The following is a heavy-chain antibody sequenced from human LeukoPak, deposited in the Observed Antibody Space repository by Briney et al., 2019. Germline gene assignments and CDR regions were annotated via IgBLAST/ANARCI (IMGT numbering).Heavy chain of an antibody. J-gene: IGHJ4*02. CDR2: INSDGSST. V-gene: IGHV3-74*01. Sequence: GGSLRLSCAASGFTFSSYWMYWVRQAPGKGLVWVSRINSDGSSTSYADSVKGRFTISRDNAKNTLYVQMNSLRAEDTAVYYCANPKVGVTGIDYWGQGTLVTVSS. CDR3: ANPKVGVTGIDY. D-gene: IGHD1-26*01. CDR1: GFTFSSYW.